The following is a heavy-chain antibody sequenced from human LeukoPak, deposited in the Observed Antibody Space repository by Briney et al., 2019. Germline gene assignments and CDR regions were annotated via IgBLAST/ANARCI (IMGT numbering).Heavy chain of an antibody. D-gene: IGHD6-13*01. Sequence: PSETLSLTCAVSGGSISSNNWWSWVRQPPGQGLEWIGEIYHSGSTNCNPSLKSRVTISVDTSKNQFSLKLSSVTAADTAVYYCARGRYSSSWPYYYYMDVWGKGTTVTVSS. V-gene: IGHV4-4*02. J-gene: IGHJ6*03. CDR1: GGSISSNNW. CDR2: IYHSGST. CDR3: ARGRYSSSWPYYYYMDV.